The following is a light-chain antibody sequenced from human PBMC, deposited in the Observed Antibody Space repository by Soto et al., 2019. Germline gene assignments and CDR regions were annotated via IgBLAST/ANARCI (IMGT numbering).Light chain of an antibody. V-gene: IGKV1-5*01. Sequence: DIQMTQSPSTLSASVGDRVTIACRARQRVNTWLAWYQQKPGKAPRLLIYDASTLEIGVPSRFGGRVSGTEFPLTFSSQQHEDFSAYYCPRYNTYPWTCGQENKVQIK. CDR2: DAS. CDR3: PRYNTYPWT. J-gene: IGKJ1*01. CDR1: QRVNTW.